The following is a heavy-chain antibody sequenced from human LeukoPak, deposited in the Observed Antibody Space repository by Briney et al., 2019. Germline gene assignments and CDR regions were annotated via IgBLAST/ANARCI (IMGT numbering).Heavy chain of an antibody. Sequence: PSETLSLTCTVSGGSVSSGSYYWSWIRQPPGKGLEWIGYIYYSGSTNYNPSLKSRVTISVDTSKNQFSLKLSSVTAADTAVYYCARDCYDSSGYYYPGYWGQGTLVTVSS. CDR3: ARDCYDSSGYYYPGY. CDR1: GGSVSSGSYY. V-gene: IGHV4-61*01. CDR2: IYYSGST. D-gene: IGHD3-22*01. J-gene: IGHJ4*02.